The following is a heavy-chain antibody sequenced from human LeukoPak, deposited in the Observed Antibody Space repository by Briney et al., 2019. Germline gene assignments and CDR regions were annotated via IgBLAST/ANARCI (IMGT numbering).Heavy chain of an antibody. J-gene: IGHJ4*02. Sequence: GGSLRLSCAASGFSFGNYWMSWVRQAPGKGLEWVAIIKQDGSDKYYVDSLKGRFTISRDNAKNSLYLQMNSLRAEDTAVYYCARLVGAKSLDYWGQGTLVTVSS. V-gene: IGHV3-7*01. CDR2: IKQDGSDK. CDR3: ARLVGAKSLDY. D-gene: IGHD1-26*01. CDR1: GFSFGNYW.